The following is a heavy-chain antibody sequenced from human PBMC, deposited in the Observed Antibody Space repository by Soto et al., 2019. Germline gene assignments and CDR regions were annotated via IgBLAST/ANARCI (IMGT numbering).Heavy chain of an antibody. J-gene: IGHJ4*02. CDR3: ASTYMGIAVAGTDY. CDR1: GGTFSSYA. V-gene: IGHV1-69*05. Sequence: ASVKVSCKASGGTFSSYAISWVRQAPGQGLEWMGGIIPIFGTANYAQKFKGRVTMTRDTSTSTVYMELSSLRSEDTAVYYCASTYMGIAVAGTDYWGQGTLVTVSS. CDR2: IIPIFGTA. D-gene: IGHD6-19*01.